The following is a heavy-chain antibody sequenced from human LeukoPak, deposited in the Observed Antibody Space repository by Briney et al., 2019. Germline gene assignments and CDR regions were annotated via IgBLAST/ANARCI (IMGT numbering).Heavy chain of an antibody. CDR3: AKELDTMFFDY. D-gene: IGHD5-18*01. CDR2: AGWAGGTT. Sequence: GGSLRLSCATSGLNFDRYTIHWVRQAPGKGLEWVSLAGWAGGTTYYSDSVRGRFTISRDSGKNSVYLQMNSLTTDDTAFYFCAKELDTMFFDYWGQGALVTVSS. V-gene: IGHV3-43*01. CDR1: GLNFDRYT. J-gene: IGHJ4*02.